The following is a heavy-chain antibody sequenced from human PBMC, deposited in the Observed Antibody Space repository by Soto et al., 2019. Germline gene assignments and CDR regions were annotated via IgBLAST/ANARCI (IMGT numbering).Heavy chain of an antibody. D-gene: IGHD2-2*01. CDR2: ISWNSGSI. CDR1: GFTFDDYA. J-gene: IGHJ4*02. V-gene: IGHV3-9*01. CDR3: AKGGQLLTEGGGY. Sequence: EVQLVESGGGLVQPGRSLRLSCAASGFTFDDYAMHWVRQAPGKGLEWVSGISWNSGSIGYADSVKGRFTISRDNAKNSLYLKMTSLRAEDTALYYCAKGGQLLTEGGGYWGQGTLVTVSS.